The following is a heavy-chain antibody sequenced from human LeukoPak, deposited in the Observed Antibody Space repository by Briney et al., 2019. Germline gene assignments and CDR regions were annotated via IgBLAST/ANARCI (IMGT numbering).Heavy chain of an antibody. V-gene: IGHV3-48*03. Sequence: GGSLRLSCAASGFTFSSYEMKWVRQAPGKGLEWVSYISSSGSTIYYADSVKDRFTISRDNAKNSLYLQMNSLRAEDTAVYYCARVKGYYGSRSGMDVWGQGTTVTVSS. D-gene: IGHD3-10*01. J-gene: IGHJ6*02. CDR1: GFTFSSYE. CDR3: ARVKGYYGSRSGMDV. CDR2: ISSSGSTI.